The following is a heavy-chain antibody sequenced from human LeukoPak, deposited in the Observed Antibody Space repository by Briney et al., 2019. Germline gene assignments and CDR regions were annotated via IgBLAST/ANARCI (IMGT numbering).Heavy chain of an antibody. D-gene: IGHD3-10*01. V-gene: IGHV3-23*01. Sequence: PGRSLRLSCAAPGIRFSSYAMNWVRQAPGKGLEWVSSISGGAGGAAYADSVKGRFTMSRDNSKNTLYLQMNSLRAEDTAVYYCAKDGGYGSGSYYSDYWGQGTLVTVSS. J-gene: IGHJ4*02. CDR2: ISGGAGGA. CDR3: AKDGGYGSGSYYSDY. CDR1: GIRFSSYA.